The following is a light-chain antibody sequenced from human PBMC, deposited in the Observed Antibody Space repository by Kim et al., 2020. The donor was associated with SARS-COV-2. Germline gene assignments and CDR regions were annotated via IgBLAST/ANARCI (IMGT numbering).Light chain of an antibody. CDR2: GKS. V-gene: IGLV3-19*01. J-gene: IGLJ2*01. CDR3: NTRDSNTNHLV. Sequence: ALEQTVRITCRGDRLRNYYASWYQQKPGQAPVVVIYGKSNRLSGIPDRFSGSNSGDTASLTITGAQAEDEADYYCNTRDSNTNHLVFGGGTQLTVL. CDR1: RLRNYY.